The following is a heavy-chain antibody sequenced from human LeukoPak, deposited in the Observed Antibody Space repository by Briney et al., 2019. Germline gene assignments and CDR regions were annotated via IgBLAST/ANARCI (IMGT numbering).Heavy chain of an antibody. CDR2: IGSSGDIT. CDR1: ALTFSSYA. D-gene: IGHD1-14*01. V-gene: IGHV3-23*01. Sequence: PGGSLRLSCAASALTFSSYATSWVRQAPGMGMEWVSRIGSSGDITYYADSVKGRLTISRDNSKNTLYLQMNSLRAEDTAIYYCAKPARTDYADYWGQGTLVTVSS. J-gene: IGHJ4*02. CDR3: AKPARTDYADY.